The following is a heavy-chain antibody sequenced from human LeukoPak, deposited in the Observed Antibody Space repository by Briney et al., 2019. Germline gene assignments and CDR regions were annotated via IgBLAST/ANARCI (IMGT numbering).Heavy chain of an antibody. J-gene: IGHJ4*02. CDR2: IYYSGST. CDR1: GGSISSGGYY. D-gene: IGHD2-15*01. Sequence: PSETLSLTCTVSGGSISSGGYYWSWIRQHPGKGLEWIGYIYYSGSTYYNPSLKSRVTISADTSKNQFSLKLSSATAADTAVYYCARDGTHCSGGSCYSTFDYWGQGTLVTVSS. CDR3: ARDGTHCSGGSCYSTFDY. V-gene: IGHV4-31*03.